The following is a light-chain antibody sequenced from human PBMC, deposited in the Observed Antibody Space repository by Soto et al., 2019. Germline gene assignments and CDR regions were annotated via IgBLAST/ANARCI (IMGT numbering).Light chain of an antibody. CDR1: QGIXXY. V-gene: IGKV1-8*01. J-gene: IGKJ3*01. CDR3: QQYYSYPRT. Sequence: TGDXXTIXXRASQGIXXYLAWYQQKPGKAPKLLIYAASTLQSGVPSRFSXXXXXXXXXLXISCLQSEDFATYYCQQYYSYPRTFGPGTKVDXK. CDR2: AAS.